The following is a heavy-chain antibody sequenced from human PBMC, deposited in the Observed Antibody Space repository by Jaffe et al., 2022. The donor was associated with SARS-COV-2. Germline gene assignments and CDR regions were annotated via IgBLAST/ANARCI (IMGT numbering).Heavy chain of an antibody. CDR3: AGTPSSGEKHLSPFDY. CDR2: IYSSGST. D-gene: IGHD3-10*01. CDR1: GGSVTSSSYY. J-gene: IGHJ4*02. Sequence: QPQLQESGPGLVKPSETLSLTCSVSGGSVTSSSYYWGWIRQPPGKGLEWIGSIYSSGSTYYNPSLQSRVAISVDPSKNQFSLKLNSVTTTDTAVYFCAGTPSSGEKHLSPFDYWGQGTLVTVSS. V-gene: IGHV4-39*01.